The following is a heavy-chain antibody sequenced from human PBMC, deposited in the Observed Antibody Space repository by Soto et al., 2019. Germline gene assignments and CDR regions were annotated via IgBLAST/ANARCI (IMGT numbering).Heavy chain of an antibody. Sequence: ASVKVSCKTSGYTFTSYGISWVRQAPGQGLEWMGWITANNVNTNYAQKFQGRVTMTTDTSTATAYMELRSLRSDDTAVYYCARDMGGYYFEPNDYWGQGTMVTVSS. D-gene: IGHD3-22*01. CDR3: ARDMGGYYFEPNDY. V-gene: IGHV1-18*01. CDR2: ITANNVNT. J-gene: IGHJ4*02. CDR1: GYTFTSYG.